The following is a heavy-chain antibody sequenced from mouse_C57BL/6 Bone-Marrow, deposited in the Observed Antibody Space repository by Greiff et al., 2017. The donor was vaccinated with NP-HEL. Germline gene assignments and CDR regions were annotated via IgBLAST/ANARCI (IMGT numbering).Heavy chain of an antibody. CDR2: IYPGSGST. Sequence: QVQLQQPGAELVKPGASVKMSCKASGYTFTSYWITWVKQRPGQGLEWIGDIYPGSGSTNYNEKFKSKATLTVDTSSSTAYMQLNSLTSEDSAVYFCARVYYGYRYYAMDYWGQGTSVTVSS. V-gene: IGHV1-55*01. CDR3: ARVYYGYRYYAMDY. D-gene: IGHD2-2*01. CDR1: GYTFTSYW. J-gene: IGHJ4*01.